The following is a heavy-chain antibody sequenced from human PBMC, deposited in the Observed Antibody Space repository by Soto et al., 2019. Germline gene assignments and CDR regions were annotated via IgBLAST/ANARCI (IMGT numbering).Heavy chain of an antibody. J-gene: IGHJ4*02. CDR2: IFYSGST. Sequence: PSETLSLTSPFSGFSISSSSYYWGWIRQPPGKGLEWIGSIFYSGSTYYNPSLKSRVTISVDTSKNQFSLKLTSVTAADTAVYYCARGFYDSEGYSNPFDNWGQGTLVTVSS. CDR3: ARGFYDSEGYSNPFDN. D-gene: IGHD3-22*01. CDR1: GFSISSSSYY. V-gene: IGHV4-39*01.